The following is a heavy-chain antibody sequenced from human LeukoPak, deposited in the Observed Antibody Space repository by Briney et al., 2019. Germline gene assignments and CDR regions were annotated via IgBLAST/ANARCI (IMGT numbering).Heavy chain of an antibody. D-gene: IGHD6-19*01. V-gene: IGHV3-74*01. J-gene: IGHJ4*02. CDR1: GFTFSSSW. Sequence: GGSLRLSCAASGFTFSSSWMHWVRPAPGKGLIWVSRVNGDGTGTIYADSVKGRFTISRDNAKNSLYLQMNSLRAEDTAVYYCARSPYSSGWGSFDYWGQGTLVTVSS. CDR2: VNGDGTGT. CDR3: ARSPYSSGWGSFDY.